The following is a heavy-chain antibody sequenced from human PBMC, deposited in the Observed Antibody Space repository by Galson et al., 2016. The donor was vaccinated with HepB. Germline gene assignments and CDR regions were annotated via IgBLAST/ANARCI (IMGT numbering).Heavy chain of an antibody. Sequence: SLRLSCAASGLFFSDYGMHWVRQAPGKGLEWVALISSDGGNKNYADSMKGRFTISRDNSKNTLYLQINSLRAEDTAVYYCAKDGGGRQDSYFYPWGQGTQVTVSS. J-gene: IGHJ5*02. CDR2: ISSDGGNK. D-gene: IGHD5-18*01. V-gene: IGHV3-30*18. CDR1: GLFFSDYG. CDR3: AKDGGGRQDSYFYP.